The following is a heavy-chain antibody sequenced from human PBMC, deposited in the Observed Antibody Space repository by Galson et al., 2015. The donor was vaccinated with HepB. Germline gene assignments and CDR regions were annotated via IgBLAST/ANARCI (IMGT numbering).Heavy chain of an antibody. CDR2: ISYDGSNK. Sequence: SLRLSCAASGFTFSSYAMHWVRQAPGKGLEWVAVISYDGSNKYYADSVKGRFTISRDNSKNTLYLQMNSLRAEDTAVYYCASQMATMGFDYWGQGTLVTVSS. V-gene: IGHV3-30*04. J-gene: IGHJ4*02. CDR1: GFTFSSYA. D-gene: IGHD5-24*01. CDR3: ASQMATMGFDY.